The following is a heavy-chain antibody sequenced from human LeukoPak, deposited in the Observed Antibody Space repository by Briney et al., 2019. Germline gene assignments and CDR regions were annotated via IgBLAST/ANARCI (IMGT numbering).Heavy chain of an antibody. CDR2: RYVGGRD. J-gene: IGHJ1*01. D-gene: IGHD5-12*01. CDR1: GGSISSYS. Sequence: PSETLSLTCTVSGGSISSYSWSWIRQPPGEGLEWIGCRYVGGRDLYNPSLRGRVTISVDASEKQISLSLRSVTAADTAMYYCANTTRVAPDGRAEYFQHWGQGTLAIVSS. CDR3: ANTTRVAPDGRAEYFQH. V-gene: IGHV4-59*03.